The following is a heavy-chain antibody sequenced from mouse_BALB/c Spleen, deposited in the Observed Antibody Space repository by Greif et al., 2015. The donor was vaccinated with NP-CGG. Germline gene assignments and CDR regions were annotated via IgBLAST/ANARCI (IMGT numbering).Heavy chain of an antibody. CDR2: IDPANGNT. V-gene: IGHV14-3*02. CDR3: ARWDWYFDV. CDR1: GFNIKDTY. J-gene: IGHJ1*01. Sequence: EVQLQQSGAELVKTGASVKLSCTASGFNIKDTYMHWVKQRPEQGLEWIGRIDPANGNTKYDPKFQGKATITVDTSSNTASLQLCSLTSYATAVYYCARWDWYFDVWGAWTPVPVSS.